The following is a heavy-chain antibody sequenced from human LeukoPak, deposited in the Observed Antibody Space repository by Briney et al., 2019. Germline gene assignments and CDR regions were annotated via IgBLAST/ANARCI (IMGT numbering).Heavy chain of an antibody. CDR1: GYSISSGYY. CDR2: IYHSGST. Sequence: SETLSLTCTVSGYSISSGYYWGWIRQPPGKGLEWIGSIYHSGSTYYNPSLKSRVTISVDTSKNQFSLKLSSVTAADTAVYYCARAGAAVAHPLYNWFDPWGQGTLVTVSS. V-gene: IGHV4-38-2*02. D-gene: IGHD6-19*01. J-gene: IGHJ5*02. CDR3: ARAGAAVAHPLYNWFDP.